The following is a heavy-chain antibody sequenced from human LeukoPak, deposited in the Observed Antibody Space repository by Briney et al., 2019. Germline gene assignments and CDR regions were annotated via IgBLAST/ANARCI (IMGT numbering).Heavy chain of an antibody. CDR3: SRNGLVDFDY. J-gene: IGHJ4*02. CDR2: IRRRAYGGAA. CDR1: GFAFDDFA. V-gene: IGHV3-49*04. Sequence: GGSLRLSCTTSGFAFDDFAMSWVRQPAGKGLEWVGFIRRRAYGGAAEYAASVKGRFIISRDDSKGIAYLQMNSLKTEDTAVYYCSRNGLVDFDYWGQGSRVIVSS.